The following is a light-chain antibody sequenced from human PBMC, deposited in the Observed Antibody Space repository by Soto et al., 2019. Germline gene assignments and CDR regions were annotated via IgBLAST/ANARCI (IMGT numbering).Light chain of an antibody. CDR1: QTVSSN. Sequence: EIVMTQSPATLSVSPGERATLSCRASQTVSSNLAWYQQKPGQAPRLLIYGASTRSNGIPARFSGSGSGTDFTLTISSLEPEDSAIYYCQQRNIWPPVTFGQGTRLEIK. V-gene: IGKV3-15*01. CDR3: QQRNIWPPVT. J-gene: IGKJ5*01. CDR2: GAS.